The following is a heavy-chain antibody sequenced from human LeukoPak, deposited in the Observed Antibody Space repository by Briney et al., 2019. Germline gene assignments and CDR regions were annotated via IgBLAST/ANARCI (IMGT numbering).Heavy chain of an antibody. J-gene: IGHJ5*02. D-gene: IGHD2-2*01. Sequence: ASVKDSCKGCGYTLTELSMHWVRQAPGKGLAWVGGFDPEDGETINAQKFQGRVTMTEDTSTATAYMELSSLRSEATAVYYCPICSPGYCSSTRHTWFDPCGQGTLVTVSS. V-gene: IGHV1-24*01. CDR2: FDPEDGET. CDR1: GYTLTELS. CDR3: PICSPGYCSSTRHTWFDP.